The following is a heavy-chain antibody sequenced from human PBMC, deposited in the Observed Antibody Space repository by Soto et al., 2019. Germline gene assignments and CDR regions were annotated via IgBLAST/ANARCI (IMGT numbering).Heavy chain of an antibody. V-gene: IGHV4-34*01. CDR3: ASRKNLDSSGYNCFDP. J-gene: IGHJ5*02. Sequence: SETLSLTWADYGGSFSGYYRSWIRQPPGKGLEWIGEINHSGGTNYNPSLKSRVTISVDTSKNQNTLKLSSVTGAGTDVYSCASRKNLDSSGYNCFDPWGQGTLVTVSS. D-gene: IGHD3-22*01. CDR2: INHSGGT. CDR1: GGSFSGYY.